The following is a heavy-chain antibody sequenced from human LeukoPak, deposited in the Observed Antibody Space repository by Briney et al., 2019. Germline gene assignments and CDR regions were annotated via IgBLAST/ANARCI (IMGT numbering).Heavy chain of an antibody. CDR2: FSGSSSFK. CDR1: GFTFSNAY. D-gene: IGHD2-15*01. J-gene: IGHJ3*02. Sequence: GGSLRLSCAASGFTFSNAYMNWVRQAPGKGLEWVSSFSGSSSFKFYAESLKGRFTISRDNAKNSLYLQMNSLRAEDTAVYYCARDVVGDLVGAFDIWGQGTMVTVSS. V-gene: IGHV3-21*01. CDR3: ARDVVGDLVGAFDI.